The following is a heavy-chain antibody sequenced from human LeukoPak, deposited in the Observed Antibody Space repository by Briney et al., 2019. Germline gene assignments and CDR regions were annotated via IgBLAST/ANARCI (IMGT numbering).Heavy chain of an antibody. V-gene: IGHV3-20*04. Sequence: GGSLRLSCAASGFTFDDYGMSWVRQAPGKGLEWVSGINWNGGSTGYADSVKGRFTISRDNAKNSLYLQMNSLRVEDTALYYCARGIRFLEWLSGSDYWGQGTLVTVSS. CDR3: ARGIRFLEWLSGSDY. CDR1: GFTFDDYG. J-gene: IGHJ4*02. D-gene: IGHD3-3*01. CDR2: INWNGGST.